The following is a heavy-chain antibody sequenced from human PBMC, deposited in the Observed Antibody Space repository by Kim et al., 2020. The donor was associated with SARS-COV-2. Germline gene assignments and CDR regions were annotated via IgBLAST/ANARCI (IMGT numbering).Heavy chain of an antibody. V-gene: IGHV4-34*01. J-gene: IGHJ6*02. CDR2: INHSGST. CDR1: GGSFSGYY. CDR3: ARGALNYYYYGMDV. Sequence: SETLSLTCAVYGGSFSGYYWSWIRQPPGKGLEWIGEINHSGSTNYNPSLKSRVTISVDTSKNQFSLKLSSVTAADTAVYYCARGALNYYYYGMDVWGQGTTVTVSS.